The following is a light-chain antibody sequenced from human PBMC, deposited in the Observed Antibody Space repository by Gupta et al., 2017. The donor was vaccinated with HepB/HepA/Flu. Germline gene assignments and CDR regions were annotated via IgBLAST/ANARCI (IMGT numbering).Light chain of an antibody. J-gene: IGKJ1*01. CDR3: QQYNNCPVT. Sequence: EIVMTQSPDTLSVSPGERATLSCRASQSVSSNLAWYQQKPGQAPRLLIYGAATRATGIPARFSGSGSGTEFTLTISSLQSEDFSVYYCQQYNNCPVTFGQGTKVEIK. CDR1: QSVSSN. CDR2: GAA. V-gene: IGKV3-15*01.